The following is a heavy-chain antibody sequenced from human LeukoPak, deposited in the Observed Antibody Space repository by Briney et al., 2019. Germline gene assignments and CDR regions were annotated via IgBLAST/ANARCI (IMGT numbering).Heavy chain of an antibody. J-gene: IGHJ5*02. CDR1: GGSISSGDYY. D-gene: IGHD3-22*01. V-gene: IGHV4-30-4*08. CDR2: IYYSGST. CDR3: AKKNHYYYDISVYYP. Sequence: SETLSLTCTVSGGSISSGDYYWSWIRQPPGKGLEWIGYIYYSGSTYYNPSLKSRVTISVDTSKNQFSLKLSSVTAADTAGYYCAKKNHYYYDISVYYPWAQGPLFPVPS.